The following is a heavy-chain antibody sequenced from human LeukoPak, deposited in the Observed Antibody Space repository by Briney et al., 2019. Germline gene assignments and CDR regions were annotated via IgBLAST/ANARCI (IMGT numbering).Heavy chain of an antibody. V-gene: IGHV3-7*01. CDR1: GFTFSSHA. CDR2: IKQDGSDK. Sequence: GGSLRLSCAASGFTFSSHAMNWVRQAPGKGLEWVANIKQDGSDKYYVDPVKGRFTISRDNAKNSLYLQMNSLRVEDTAVYYCARGNRAPGAFDMWGQGTMVTVSS. CDR3: ARGNRAPGAFDM. D-gene: IGHD3-10*01. J-gene: IGHJ3*02.